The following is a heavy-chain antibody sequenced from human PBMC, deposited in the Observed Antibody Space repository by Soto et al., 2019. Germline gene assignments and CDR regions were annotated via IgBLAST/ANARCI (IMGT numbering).Heavy chain of an antibody. CDR2: ITGSGDRA. J-gene: IGHJ4*02. CDR3: GKDWAGIAVAGIDY. V-gene: IGHV3-23*01. CDR1: GFRFSSYS. D-gene: IGHD6-19*01. Sequence: EVQLLKSGGALVQPGGSLRLSCVGSGFRFSSYSMTWVRQAPGKGLEWVSAITGSGDRAYSADSVRGRFTISRDNSKNTLYLQMNSLRAEDTAVYYCGKDWAGIAVAGIDYWGQGTLVTVSS.